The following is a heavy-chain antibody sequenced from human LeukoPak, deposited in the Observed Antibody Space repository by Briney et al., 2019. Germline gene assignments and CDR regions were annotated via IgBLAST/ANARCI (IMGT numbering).Heavy chain of an antibody. CDR3: ARLTRTYYDILTGYGIDDY. V-gene: IGHV1-2*02. CDR2: INPNSGGT. CDR1: GYTFTGYY. D-gene: IGHD3-9*01. Sequence: GASVKVSCKASGYTFTGYYMHWVRQAPGQGLEWMGWINPNSGGTNYAQKFQGRVTMTRDTSISTAYMELSRLRSDDTAAYYCARLTRTYYDILTGYGIDDYWGQGTLVTVSS. J-gene: IGHJ4*02.